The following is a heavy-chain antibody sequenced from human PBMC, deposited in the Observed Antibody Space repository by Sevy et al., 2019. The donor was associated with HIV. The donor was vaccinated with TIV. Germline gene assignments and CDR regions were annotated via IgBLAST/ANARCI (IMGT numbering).Heavy chain of an antibody. CDR2: IYYTGST. CDR1: GGSISSYY. J-gene: IGHJ5*02. Sequence: SETLSLTCTVSGGSISSYYWSWIRQPPGKGLEYIGYIYYTGSTNYNPSLKSRVTISVDPSKNQFSLKLRSVTAVDTAVYYCARAPPVRSGDDSLNWFDPWGQGTLVTVSS. CDR3: ARAPPVRSGDDSLNWFDP. D-gene: IGHD5-12*01. V-gene: IGHV4-59*01.